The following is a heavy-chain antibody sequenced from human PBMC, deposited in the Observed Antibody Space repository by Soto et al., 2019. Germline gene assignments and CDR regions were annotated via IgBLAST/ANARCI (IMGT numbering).Heavy chain of an antibody. D-gene: IGHD2-2*02. V-gene: IGHV3-23*01. CDR3: AKDRNYTRHQFQK. CDR2: ISANGQGI. CDR1: GFTFNNYS. J-gene: IGHJ4*01. Sequence: HPWWSXRLSCASSGFTFNNYSIVLFRHAPGKGIEWVSAISANGQGIYYADSVKGRFIISRDSSKNTVFMNMDSLTDEDTAVYYCAKDRNYTRHQFQKWGQGTLV.